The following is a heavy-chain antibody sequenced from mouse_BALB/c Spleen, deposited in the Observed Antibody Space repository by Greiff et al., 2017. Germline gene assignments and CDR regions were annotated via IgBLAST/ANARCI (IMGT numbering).Heavy chain of an antibody. CDR3: ARTITTATFAY. D-gene: IGHD1-2*01. Sequence: QVQLQQSGAELVRPGTSVKISCAASGYAFTNYWLGWVKQRPGHGLEWIGDIYPGRGNTYYNEKFKGKATLTADKSSRTAYMQLSSLTSEDSAVYFCARTITTATFAYWGQGTLVTVSA. J-gene: IGHJ3*01. CDR2: IYPGRGNT. CDR1: GYAFTNYW. V-gene: IGHV1-63*01.